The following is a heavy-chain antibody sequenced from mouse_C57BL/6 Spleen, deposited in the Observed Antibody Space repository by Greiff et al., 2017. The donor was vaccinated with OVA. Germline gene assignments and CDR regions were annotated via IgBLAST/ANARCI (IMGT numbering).Heavy chain of an antibody. CDR2: IYPRDGST. V-gene: IGHV1-85*01. J-gene: IGHJ4*01. CDR1: GYTFTSYD. D-gene: IGHD1-1*01. Sequence: QVQLQQSGPELVKPGASVKLSCKASGYTFTSYDINWVKQRPGQGLEWIGWIYPRDGSTQYNEKFKGKATLTVDTSSSTAYMELHSLTSEDSAVYFCASHYYGSSNYAMDYWGQGTSVTVSS. CDR3: ASHYYGSSNYAMDY.